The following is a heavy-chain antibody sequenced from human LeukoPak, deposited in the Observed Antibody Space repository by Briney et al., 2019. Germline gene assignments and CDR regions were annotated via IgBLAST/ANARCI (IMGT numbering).Heavy chain of an antibody. CDR2: ISGSGGST. J-gene: IGHJ4*02. CDR1: GFTFSSYA. Sequence: GGSLRLSCAASGFTFSSYAMSWVRQAPGKGLGWVSAISGSGGSTYYADSVKGRFTISRDNSKNTLYLQMNSLRAEDTAVYYCASMVAATLHYFDYWGQGTLVTVSS. V-gene: IGHV3-23*01. D-gene: IGHD2-15*01. CDR3: ASMVAATLHYFDY.